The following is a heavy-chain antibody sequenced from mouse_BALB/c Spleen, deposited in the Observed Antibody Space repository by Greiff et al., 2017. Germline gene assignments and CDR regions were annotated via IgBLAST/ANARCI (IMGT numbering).Heavy chain of an antibody. CDR3: ARSESPYAMDY. Sequence: QVQLKESGAELVRPGSSVKISCKASGYAFSSYWMNWVKQRPGQGLEWIGQIYPGDGDTNYNGKFKGKATLTADKSSSTAYMQLSSLTSEDSAVYFCARSESPYAMDYWGQGTSVTVSS. CDR1: GYAFSSYW. J-gene: IGHJ4*01. CDR2: IYPGDGDT. V-gene: IGHV1-80*01.